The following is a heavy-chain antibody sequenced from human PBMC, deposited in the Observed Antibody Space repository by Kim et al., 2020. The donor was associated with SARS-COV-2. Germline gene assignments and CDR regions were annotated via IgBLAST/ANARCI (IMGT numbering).Heavy chain of an antibody. V-gene: IGHV3-74*01. D-gene: IGHD1-26*01. J-gene: IGHJ4*02. CDR3: ARGGPGGATYFDY. Sequence: YADSGQGRFTISRDNAKNTLYLQMNSLRAEDTAVYYCARGGPGGATYFDYWGQGTLVTVSS.